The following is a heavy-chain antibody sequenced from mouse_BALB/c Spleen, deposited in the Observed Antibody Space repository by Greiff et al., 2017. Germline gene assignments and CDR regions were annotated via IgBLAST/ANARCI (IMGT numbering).Heavy chain of an antibody. D-gene: IGHD3-1*01. CDR2: ILPGSGST. Sequence: QVQLQQSGAELMKPGASVKISCKATGYTFSSYWIEWVKQRPGHGLEWIGEILPGSGSTNYNEKFKGKATFTADTSSNTAYMQLSSLTSEDSAVYYSAKGPARATSWFAYWGQGTLVTVSA. V-gene: IGHV1-9*01. CDR1: GYTFSSYW. CDR3: AKGPARATSWFAY. J-gene: IGHJ3*01.